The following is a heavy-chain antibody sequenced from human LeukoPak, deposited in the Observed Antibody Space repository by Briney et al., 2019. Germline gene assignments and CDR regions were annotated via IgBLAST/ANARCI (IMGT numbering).Heavy chain of an antibody. J-gene: IGHJ4*02. CDR1: GYSIGSGYF. CDR2: IYYSGST. CDR3: ARHTPTLYYFDY. D-gene: IGHD3-16*01. V-gene: IGHV4-38-2*01. Sequence: PSETLSLTCGVSGYSIGSGYFWAWIRQPPGKGLEWIGSIYYSGSTYYNPSLKSRVTISVDTSKNQFSLKLSSVTAADTAVYYCARHTPTLYYFDYWGQGTLVTVSS.